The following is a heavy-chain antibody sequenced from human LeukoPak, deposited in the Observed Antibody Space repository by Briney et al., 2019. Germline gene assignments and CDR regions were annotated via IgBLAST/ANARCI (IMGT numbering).Heavy chain of an antibody. CDR1: GFTFSSYW. V-gene: IGHV3-74*01. Sequence: GGSLRLSCAASGFTFSSYWMHWVRQAPGKGLVWVSRINSDGSSTSYADSVKGRFTISRDNAKNTLYLQMNSLRAEDTAVYYCARDKAVAGTDNWFDPRGQGTLVTVSS. CDR2: INSDGSST. CDR3: ARDKAVAGTDNWFDP. D-gene: IGHD6-19*01. J-gene: IGHJ5*02.